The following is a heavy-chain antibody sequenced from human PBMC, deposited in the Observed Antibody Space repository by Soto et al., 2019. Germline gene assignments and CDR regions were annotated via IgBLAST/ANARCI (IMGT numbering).Heavy chain of an antibody. J-gene: IGHJ6*02. Sequence: PSETLSLTCTVSGGSITSYYWSWIRQPPGKGLEWIGYIYYSGSTKYNPSLKSRVTISVDTSKNEFSLKLSSVTAADTAVYYCARAGSGSYYYYYGMDVWGQGTTVTVSS. D-gene: IGHD3-10*01. V-gene: IGHV4-59*01. CDR1: GGSITSYY. CDR3: ARAGSGSYYYYYGMDV. CDR2: IYYSGST.